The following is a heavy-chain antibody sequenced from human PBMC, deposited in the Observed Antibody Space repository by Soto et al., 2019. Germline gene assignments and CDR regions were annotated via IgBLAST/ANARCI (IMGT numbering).Heavy chain of an antibody. CDR1: GYTFTGYY. Sequence: ASVKVSCKASGYTFTGYYMHWVRQAPGQGLEWMGWINPNSGGTNYAQKFQGRVTMTRDTSISTAYMELSRLRSDDTAVYYCARQALDLQGVYDYYYGMDVWGQGTTVTLSS. CDR3: ARQALDLQGVYDYYYGMDV. V-gene: IGHV1-2*02. CDR2: INPNSGGT. J-gene: IGHJ6*02. D-gene: IGHD6-13*01.